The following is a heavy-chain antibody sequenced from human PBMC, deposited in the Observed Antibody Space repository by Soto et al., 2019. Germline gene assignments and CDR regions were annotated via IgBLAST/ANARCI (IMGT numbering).Heavy chain of an antibody. J-gene: IGHJ6*02. CDR2: IIPIFGTA. CDR1: GGTFSSYA. D-gene: IGHD2-2*02. Sequence: PSVKVSCKASGGTFSSYAISWVRQAPGQGLEWMGGIIPIFGTANYAQKFQGRVTITADESTSTAYMELSSLRSEDTAVYYCARDMGGYCSSTSCYTNYYGMDVWGQGTTVTVSS. CDR3: ARDMGGYCSSTSCYTNYYGMDV. V-gene: IGHV1-69*13.